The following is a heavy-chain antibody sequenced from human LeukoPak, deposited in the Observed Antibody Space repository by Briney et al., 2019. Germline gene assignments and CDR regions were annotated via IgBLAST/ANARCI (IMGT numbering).Heavy chain of an antibody. CDR2: IYYSGSA. CDR1: GDSISRDSYY. V-gene: IGHV4-61*02. Sequence: NPSETLSLTCTVSGDSISRDSYYWSWIRQPAGKGLEWIGRIYYSGSANYNPSLKSRVTISVDTSKNQFSLKLSSVTAADTAIYYCARARIGFCRSASCYGGFYFDYWGQGTLVTVSS. D-gene: IGHD2-2*01. CDR3: ARARIGFCRSASCYGGFYFDY. J-gene: IGHJ4*02.